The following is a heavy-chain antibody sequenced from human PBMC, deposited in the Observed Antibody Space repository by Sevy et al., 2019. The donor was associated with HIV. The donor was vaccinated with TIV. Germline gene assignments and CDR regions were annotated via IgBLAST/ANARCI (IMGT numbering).Heavy chain of an antibody. CDR2: IYYSGST. Sequence: SETLSLTCTVSGGSISSYYWSWIRQPPGKGLEWIGYIYYSGSTNYNPSLKSGVTISVDTSKNQFSLKLSSVTAADTAVYYCARAGAYYYDSSGYFPLDYWGQGTLVTVSS. D-gene: IGHD3-22*01. CDR1: GGSISSYY. CDR3: ARAGAYYYDSSGYFPLDY. J-gene: IGHJ4*02. V-gene: IGHV4-59*01.